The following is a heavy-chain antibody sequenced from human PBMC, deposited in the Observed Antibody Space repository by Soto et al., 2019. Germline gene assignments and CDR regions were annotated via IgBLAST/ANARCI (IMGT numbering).Heavy chain of an antibody. Sequence: QVQLVESGGGVVQPGRSLRLSCAASGFTFSSYGMHWVRQAPGKGLEWVAVISYDGSNKYYADSAKGRFTISRDNSKNTLYLQMNSLRAEDTAVYYCAKEGVYYFDYWGQGTLVTVSS. CDR1: GFTFSSYG. CDR2: ISYDGSNK. D-gene: IGHD2-8*01. J-gene: IGHJ4*02. V-gene: IGHV3-30*18. CDR3: AKEGVYYFDY.